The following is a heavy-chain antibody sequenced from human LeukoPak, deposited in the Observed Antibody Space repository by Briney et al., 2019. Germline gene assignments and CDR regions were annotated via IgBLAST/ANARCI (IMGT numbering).Heavy chain of an antibody. D-gene: IGHD3-22*01. CDR3: ARHVRDSGDFYSQFDS. Sequence: PSKTLSLTCTVTGGPISSSYWSWIRQPPGKGLERIGYMYYTGSTHQNPSLKSRVTISVDTPKNQFSLRLSSVTAADTAVYYCARHVRDSGDFYSQFDSWGQGTLVTVSS. J-gene: IGHJ4*02. CDR1: GGPISSSY. CDR2: MYYTGST. V-gene: IGHV4-59*08.